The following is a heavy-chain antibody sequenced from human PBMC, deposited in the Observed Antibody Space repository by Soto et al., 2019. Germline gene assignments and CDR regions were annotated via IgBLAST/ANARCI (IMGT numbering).Heavy chain of an antibody. V-gene: IGHV3-23*01. CDR3: AKFVVVVAANTDYFDY. J-gene: IGHJ4*02. CDR1: GFTFSSYA. CDR2: ISGSGGST. Sequence: GGSLRLSCAASGFTFSSYAMSWFRQAPGKGLEWVSAISGSGGSTYYADSVKGRFTISRDNSKNTLYLQMNSLRAEDTAVYYCAKFVVVVAANTDYFDYWGQGTLVTVSS. D-gene: IGHD2-15*01.